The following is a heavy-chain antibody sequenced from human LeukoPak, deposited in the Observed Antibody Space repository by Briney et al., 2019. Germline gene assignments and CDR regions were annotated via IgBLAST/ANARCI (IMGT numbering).Heavy chain of an antibody. CDR1: GGPISSYY. Sequence: PSETLSLTCTVSGGPISSYYWSWIRQPPGKGLEWIGDIYYSGSTNYNPSLQSRVTISVDTSKNQFSLKLSSVTAADTAVYYCARVSGSFDFDYWGQGTLVTVSS. J-gene: IGHJ4*02. V-gene: IGHV4-59*01. CDR3: ARVSGSFDFDY. CDR2: IYYSGST. D-gene: IGHD1-26*01.